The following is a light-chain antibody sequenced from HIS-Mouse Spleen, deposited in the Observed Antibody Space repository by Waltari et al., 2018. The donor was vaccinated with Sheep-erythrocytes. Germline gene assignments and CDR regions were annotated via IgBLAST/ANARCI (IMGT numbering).Light chain of an antibody. CDR2: AAS. CDR1: QSISSY. Sequence: DIQMTQSPSSLSASVGDSVTITCRASQSISSYLNWYQQKPGKAPKLLIYAASSLQSGVPSRFSGSGSGTDFTLTISSLQPEDFATYYCQQSYSTPQFTFGPGNKVDIK. V-gene: IGKV1-39*01. CDR3: QQSYSTPQFT. J-gene: IGKJ3*01.